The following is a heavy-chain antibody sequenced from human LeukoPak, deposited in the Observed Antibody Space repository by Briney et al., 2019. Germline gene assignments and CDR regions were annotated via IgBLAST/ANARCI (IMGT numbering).Heavy chain of an antibody. V-gene: IGHV3-23*01. CDR2: ISGDAGST. D-gene: IGHD3-22*01. CDR1: GFTFSSYG. CDR3: ARAPSSHYDSSGYSGYFDY. Sequence: GGSLRLSCAASGFTFSSYGMNWVRQAPGKGLEWVSGISGDAGSTYYADSVKGRFTISRDSSKNTLYLQMNGLRAEDTAVYYCARAPSSHYDSSGYSGYFDYWGQGTLVTVSS. J-gene: IGHJ4*02.